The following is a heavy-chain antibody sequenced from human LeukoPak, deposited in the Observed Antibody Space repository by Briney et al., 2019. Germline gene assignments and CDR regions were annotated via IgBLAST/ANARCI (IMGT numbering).Heavy chain of an antibody. CDR3: AKEEWDLLRSNAFDM. Sequence: GGSLRLSCAASGFTFSNYWMHWVRQAPGKGLEWVSSISSSGSYIYYADSVKGRFTISRDNDKNSLYLQMNSLRAEDTAVYYCAKEEWDLLRSNAFDMWGQGTMVTVSS. J-gene: IGHJ3*02. CDR1: GFTFSNYW. CDR2: ISSSGSYI. V-gene: IGHV3-21*01. D-gene: IGHD1-26*01.